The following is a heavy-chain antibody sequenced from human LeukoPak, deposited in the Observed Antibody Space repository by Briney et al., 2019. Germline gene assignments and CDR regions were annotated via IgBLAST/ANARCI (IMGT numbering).Heavy chain of an antibody. CDR1: GPTFRLYG. J-gene: IGHJ5*02. CDR3: ARDGVNWGIDL. Sequence: GGSLRLSCAASGPTFRLYGTHWVRQAPGKGLEWVAVILNDGSDQYYADSVKGRFTVSRDNSKNTVFLQVNSLRADDAAVYYCARDGVNWGIDLWGQGTLVIVSS. D-gene: IGHD7-27*01. CDR2: ILNDGSDQ. V-gene: IGHV3-33*01.